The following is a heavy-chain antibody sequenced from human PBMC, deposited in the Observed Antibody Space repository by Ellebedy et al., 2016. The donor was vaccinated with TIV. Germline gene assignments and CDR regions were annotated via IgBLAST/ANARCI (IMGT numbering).Heavy chain of an antibody. Sequence: GSLRLSXAVYGGSFSGYYWTWIRQPPGKGLEWIGYIYYSGSTRYNPSLTSRVTISLDMSKNQFSLSLNSVTAADTAVYYCARGSGRDWYFNLWGRGTLVTVSS. CDR3: ARGSGRDWYFNL. J-gene: IGHJ2*01. CDR1: GGSFSGYY. V-gene: IGHV4-59*01. D-gene: IGHD1-1*01. CDR2: IYYSGST.